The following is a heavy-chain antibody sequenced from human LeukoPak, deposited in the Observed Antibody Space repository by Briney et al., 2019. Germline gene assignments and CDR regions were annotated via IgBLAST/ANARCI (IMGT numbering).Heavy chain of an antibody. CDR1: GYTFTSYG. D-gene: IGHD1-1*01. CDR2: ISAYNGNT. J-gene: IGHJ4*02. Sequence: GASVKVSCKASGYTFTSYGISWVRQAPGQGLEWMGWISAYNGNTNYAQKLQGRVTMTRDTSTSTVYMELSSLRSEDTAVYYCARYSPAANWAPFDYWGQGTLVTVSS. CDR3: ARYSPAANWAPFDY. V-gene: IGHV1-18*01.